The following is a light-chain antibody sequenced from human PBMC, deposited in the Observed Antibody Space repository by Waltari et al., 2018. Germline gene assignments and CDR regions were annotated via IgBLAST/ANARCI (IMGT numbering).Light chain of an antibody. J-gene: IGKJ3*01. Sequence: IQMTQSPSSLSASVGDRVTITCRASQSISTFLNWYQQKEGRAPKLLIYAASTLQRGVPSRFSGSGAGSDFTLTISSLQPEDSATYHCQESVSTPKGTFGPGTKVEIK. CDR2: AAS. V-gene: IGKV1-39*01. CDR1: QSISTF. CDR3: QESVSTPKGT.